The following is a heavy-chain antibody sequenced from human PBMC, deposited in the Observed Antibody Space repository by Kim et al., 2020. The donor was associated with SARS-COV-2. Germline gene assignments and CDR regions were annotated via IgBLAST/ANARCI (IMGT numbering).Heavy chain of an antibody. CDR2: IYPRDSET. D-gene: IGHD2-15*01. V-gene: IGHV5-51*01. J-gene: IGHJ5*02. CDR3: ARRELCSAAWYRADL. CDR1: GYSFTDYW. Sequence: GESLKISCQASGYSFTDYWIGWVRQMPGRGLEWMAIIYPRDSETRHSPSFQGHVPISADKSLTTAYLEWVSLKPSDPAIYYCARRELCSAAWYRADLWGPGTLVTVSS.